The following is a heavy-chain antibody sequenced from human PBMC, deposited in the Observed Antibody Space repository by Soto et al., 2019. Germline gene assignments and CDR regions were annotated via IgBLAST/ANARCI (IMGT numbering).Heavy chain of an antibody. CDR3: ARQGIYGDYNLDY. CDR1: GGSISSSSYY. J-gene: IGHJ4*02. CDR2: IYYSGST. V-gene: IGHV4-39*01. D-gene: IGHD4-17*01. Sequence: SETLSLTCTVSGGSISSSSYYWGWIRQPPGKGLEWIGSIYYSGSTYYNPSLKSRVTISVDTSKNQFSLKLSSVTAADTAVYYCARQGIYGDYNLDYWGQGTLVTVSS.